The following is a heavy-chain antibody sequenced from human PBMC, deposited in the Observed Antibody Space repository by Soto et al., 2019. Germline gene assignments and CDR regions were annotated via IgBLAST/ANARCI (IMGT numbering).Heavy chain of an antibody. J-gene: IGHJ6*03. CDR3: ARGMGYDFWSGSHGGYYYMDV. CDR2: INHSGST. D-gene: IGHD3-3*01. Sequence: TSETLSLTCAVYGGSFSGYYWSWIRQPPGKGLEWIGEINHSGSTNYNPSLKSRVTISVDTSKNQFSLKLSSVTAADTAVYYCARGMGYDFWSGSHGGYYYMDVWGKGTTVTVSS. V-gene: IGHV4-34*01. CDR1: GGSFSGYY.